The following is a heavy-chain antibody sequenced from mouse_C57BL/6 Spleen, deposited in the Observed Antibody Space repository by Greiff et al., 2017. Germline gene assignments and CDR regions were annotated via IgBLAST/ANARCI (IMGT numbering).Heavy chain of an antibody. CDR3: AREGGIYFDY. Sequence: DVHLVESGGGLVKPGGSLKLSCAASGFTFSSYAMSWVRQTPEKRLEWVATISDGGSYTYYPDNVKGRFTISRDNAKNNLYLQMSHLKSEDTAMYYCAREGGIYFDYWGQGTTLTVSS. CDR1: GFTFSSYA. CDR2: ISDGGSYT. V-gene: IGHV5-4*01. J-gene: IGHJ2*01.